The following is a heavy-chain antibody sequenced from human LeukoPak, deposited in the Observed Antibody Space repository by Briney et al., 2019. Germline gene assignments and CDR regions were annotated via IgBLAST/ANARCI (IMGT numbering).Heavy chain of an antibody. CDR2: ISYDGSNK. J-gene: IGHJ4*02. CDR1: GFTFSSYA. CDR3: ARGYDSSDQANY. D-gene: IGHD3-22*01. V-gene: IGHV3-30-3*01. Sequence: GGSLRLSCAASGFTFSSYAMHWVRQAPGKGLEWVAVISYDGSNKYYADSVKGRFTISRDNSKNTLYLQMNSLRAEDTAVYYCARGYDSSDQANYWGQGTLVTVSS.